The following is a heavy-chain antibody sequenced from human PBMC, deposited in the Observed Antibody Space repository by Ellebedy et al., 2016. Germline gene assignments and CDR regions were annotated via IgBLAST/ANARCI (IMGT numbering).Heavy chain of an antibody. CDR2: AHSTLTP. Sequence: SETLSLTCTVSGGAIGTYFWNWIRQSPGKGLEWIGHAHSTLTPRYNPSLKSRVAMSVDMSNGQFFLTLNFVTAADAAIYYCARGGNRIGYQFDVDYWGPGIQVTVSS. D-gene: IGHD6-25*01. V-gene: IGHV4-59*01. CDR1: GGAIGTYF. CDR3: ARGGNRIGYQFDVDY. J-gene: IGHJ4*02.